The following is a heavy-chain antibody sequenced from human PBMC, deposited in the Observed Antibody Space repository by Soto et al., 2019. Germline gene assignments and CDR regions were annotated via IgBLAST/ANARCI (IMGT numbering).Heavy chain of an antibody. CDR1: GVTFSSYA. J-gene: IGHJ4*02. CDR3: AKDGGLSSSWNFDY. D-gene: IGHD6-13*01. CDR2: ISGGGGST. V-gene: IGHV3-23*01. Sequence: PGGSLRLSCAASGVTFSSYAMHWVRQAPGKGLEWVAAISGGGGSTYYADSVKGRFTISRDNSKNTLYLQMNSLRAEDTAVYYCAKDGGLSSSWNFDYWGQGTLVTVSS.